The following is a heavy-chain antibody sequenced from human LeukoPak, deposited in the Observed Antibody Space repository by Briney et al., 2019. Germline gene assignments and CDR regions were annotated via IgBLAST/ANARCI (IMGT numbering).Heavy chain of an antibody. Sequence: GGSLRLSCAASGFTFSSYAMHWVRQAPGKGLEWVAVISYDGSNKYYADSVKGRFTISRDNSKNTLYLQMNSLRAEDTAVYYCARERWLDSSGYSGAFDIWGQGTMVTVSS. J-gene: IGHJ3*02. CDR1: GFTFSSYA. CDR2: ISYDGSNK. D-gene: IGHD3-22*01. CDR3: ARERWLDSSGYSGAFDI. V-gene: IGHV3-30-3*01.